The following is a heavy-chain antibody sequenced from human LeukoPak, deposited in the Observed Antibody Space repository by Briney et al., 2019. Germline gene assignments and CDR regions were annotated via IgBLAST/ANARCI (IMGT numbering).Heavy chain of an antibody. CDR3: AKDLGAVLRYFDWFREGGYYYYGMDV. V-gene: IGHV3-23*01. D-gene: IGHD3-9*01. Sequence: GGSLRLSCAASGFTFSSYAMSWVRQAPGKGLEWVSAISGSGGSTYYADSVKGRFTISRDNSKNTLYLQMNSLRAEDTAAYYCAKDLGAVLRYFDWFREGGYYYYGMDVWGQGTTVTVSS. CDR2: ISGSGGST. J-gene: IGHJ6*02. CDR1: GFTFSSYA.